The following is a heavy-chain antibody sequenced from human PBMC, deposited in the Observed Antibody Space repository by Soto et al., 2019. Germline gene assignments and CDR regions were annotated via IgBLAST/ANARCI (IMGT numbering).Heavy chain of an antibody. J-gene: IGHJ6*02. CDR3: ARPLYSGSGSYYYGMDV. V-gene: IGHV3-72*01. CDR2: SRNKVNSYST. D-gene: IGHD3-10*01. Sequence: EVQLVESGGGLVQPGGSLRLSCVVSGFIFSDHYMDWVRQAPGKGLEWVGRSRNKVNSYSTEYAASVIGRFTISRDDSRKSLFLQMNSLKTKDTAVYYCARPLYSGSGSYYYGMDVWGQGTTVTVSS. CDR1: GFIFSDHY.